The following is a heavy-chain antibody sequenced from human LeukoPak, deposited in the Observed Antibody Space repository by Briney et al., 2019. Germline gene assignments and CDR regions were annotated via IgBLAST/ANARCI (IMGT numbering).Heavy chain of an antibody. D-gene: IGHD5-24*01. V-gene: IGHV4-4*07. CDR2: IYSSGGT. Sequence: SETLSLTCSVSGGSISSYYWSWIRQPAGKGLESIGRIYSSGGTNYNPSLRSRVTMSVDTSKNQFSLKLTSVTAADTAVYYCARSQRSGEMATIITFGYWGQGTLVTVSS. J-gene: IGHJ4*02. CDR3: ARSQRSGEMATIITFGY. CDR1: GGSISSYY.